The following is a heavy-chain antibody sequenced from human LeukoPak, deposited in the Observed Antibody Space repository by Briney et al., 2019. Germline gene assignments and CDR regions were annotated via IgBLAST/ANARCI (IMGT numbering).Heavy chain of an antibody. D-gene: IGHD3-10*01. CDR3: ARHYGYYGSGSYFYY. CDR1: GYSISSGYY. Sequence: SETLSLTCTVSGYSISSGYYWGWIRQPPGKGLEWIGSIYYSGSTYYNPSLKSRVTISVDTSKTQFSLKLSSVTAADTAVYYCARHYGYYGSGSYFYYWGQGTLVTVSS. CDR2: IYYSGST. V-gene: IGHV4-38-2*02. J-gene: IGHJ4*02.